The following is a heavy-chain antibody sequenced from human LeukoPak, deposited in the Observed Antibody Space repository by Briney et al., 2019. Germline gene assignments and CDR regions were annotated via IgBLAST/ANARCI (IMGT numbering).Heavy chain of an antibody. V-gene: IGHV6-1*01. CDR3: ARDREYSGYASDF. J-gene: IGHJ4*02. CDR2: TYYKSKWYN. CDR1: GDSVPSNSAA. Sequence: SQTLSLTCAISGDSVPSNSAAWTWIRQSPSRGLEWLGRTYYKSKWYNYYAVSVKSRITINPDTSKNQFSLQLNSVTPEDTAVYYCARDREYSGYASDFWGQGTLVTVSS. D-gene: IGHD5-12*01.